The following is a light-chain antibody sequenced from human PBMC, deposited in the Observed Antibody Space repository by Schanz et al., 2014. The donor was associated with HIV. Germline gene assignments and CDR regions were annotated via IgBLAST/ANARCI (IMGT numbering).Light chain of an antibody. Sequence: ENVMTQSPATLSVSPGERATLTCRASQSFSTNLAWYQQKPGQAPRLLIYGASSRATGIPDRFSGSGSGTDFSLTISRLEPEDYAVYYCQQYGSSPWTFGQGTRVDVK. CDR1: QSFSTN. J-gene: IGKJ1*01. CDR3: QQYGSSPWT. CDR2: GAS. V-gene: IGKV3-20*01.